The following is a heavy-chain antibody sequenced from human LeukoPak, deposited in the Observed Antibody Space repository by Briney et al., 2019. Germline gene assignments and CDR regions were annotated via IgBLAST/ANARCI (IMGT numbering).Heavy chain of an antibody. J-gene: IGHJ6*03. D-gene: IGHD1-1*01. Sequence: GGSLRLSCAASGFTFSGSWMSWVRQAPGKGLEWVSSISSSSSYIYYADSVKGRFTISRDNAKNSLYLQMNSLRAEDTAVYYCARDLDGDYYYMDVWSKGTTVTVSS. CDR3: ARDLDGDYYYMDV. CDR1: GFTFSGSW. CDR2: ISSSSSYI. V-gene: IGHV3-21*01.